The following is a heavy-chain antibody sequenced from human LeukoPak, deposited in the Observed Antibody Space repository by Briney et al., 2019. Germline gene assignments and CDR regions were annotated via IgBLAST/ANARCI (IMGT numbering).Heavy chain of an antibody. CDR1: GGSFSGYY. D-gene: IGHD1-26*01. J-gene: IGHJ3*02. CDR3: ARDIVGATAFDI. CDR2: INPSGST. Sequence: PSETLSLTCAVYGGSFSGYYWSWIRQPPGKGLEWIGEINPSGSTNYNPSLESRVTISVDTSKNQFSLKLSSVTAADTAVYYCARDIVGATAFDIWGQGTMVTVSS. V-gene: IGHV4-34*01.